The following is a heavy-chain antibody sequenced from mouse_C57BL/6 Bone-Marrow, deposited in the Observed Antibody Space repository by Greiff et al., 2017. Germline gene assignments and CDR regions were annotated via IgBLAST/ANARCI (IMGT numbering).Heavy chain of an antibody. CDR3: ARGGLYYSNYVAWFAY. CDR1: GYTFTGYW. D-gene: IGHD2-5*01. J-gene: IGHJ3*01. Sequence: QVQLQQSGAELMKPGASVKLSCKATGYTFTGYWIEWVKQRPGHGLEWIGEILPGSGSTNYNEKFKGKATFTADTSSNTAYMQLSSLTTEDSAIYYCARGGLYYSNYVAWFAYWGQGTLVTVSA. CDR2: ILPGSGST. V-gene: IGHV1-9*01.